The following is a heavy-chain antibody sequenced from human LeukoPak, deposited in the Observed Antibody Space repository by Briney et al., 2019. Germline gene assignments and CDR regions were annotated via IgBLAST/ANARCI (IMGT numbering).Heavy chain of an antibody. Sequence: GGSLRLPCAASGFTFGSYSMNWVRQAPGKGLEWVSYISSSSSTIYYADSVKGRFTISRDNAKKSLYLQMYSLGAEDTAVYYCARDGGYGDFWFDYWGQGILVTVSS. D-gene: IGHD3/OR15-3a*01. CDR3: ARDGGYGDFWFDY. V-gene: IGHV3-48*04. CDR1: GFTFGSYS. J-gene: IGHJ4*02. CDR2: ISSSSSTI.